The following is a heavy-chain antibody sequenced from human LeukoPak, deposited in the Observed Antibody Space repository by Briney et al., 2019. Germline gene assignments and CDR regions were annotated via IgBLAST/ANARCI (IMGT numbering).Heavy chain of an antibody. CDR1: DDSISSNRYF. V-gene: IGHV4-39*07. D-gene: IGHD1-26*01. J-gene: IGHJ4*02. CDR3: AGDIDDVGALLDF. CDR2: INYSGRT. Sequence: SETLSLTCTISDDSISSNRYFWAWIRQPPGKGLEWIASINYSGRTYYNPSLMSRLTISVDTTKRQFSLKMTSVTAADTALYYCAGDIDDVGALLDFWGQGTLVAVSS.